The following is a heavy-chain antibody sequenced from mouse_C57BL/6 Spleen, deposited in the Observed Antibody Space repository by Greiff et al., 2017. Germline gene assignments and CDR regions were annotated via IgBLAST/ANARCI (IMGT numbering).Heavy chain of an antibody. Sequence: VQLQQSGPELVKPGASVKISCKASGYTFTDYYMNWVKQSHGKSLEWIGDINPNNGGTSYNQKFKGKATLTVDKSSSTAYMELRSLTSEDSAVYYCARGGYSNWFACWGQGTLVTVSA. CDR3: ARGGYSNWFAC. D-gene: IGHD2-5*01. CDR1: GYTFTDYY. J-gene: IGHJ3*01. CDR2: INPNNGGT. V-gene: IGHV1-26*01.